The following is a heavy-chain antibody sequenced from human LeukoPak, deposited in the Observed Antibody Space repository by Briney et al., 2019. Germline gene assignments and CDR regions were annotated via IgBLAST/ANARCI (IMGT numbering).Heavy chain of an antibody. V-gene: IGHV1-69*04. CDR3: ARFPSAMVRGADANYYGMDV. J-gene: IGHJ6*02. CDR1: GGTFSSYA. CDR2: IIPILGIA. Sequence: SVKVSCKASGGTFSSYAISWVRQAPGQGLEWMGRIIPILGIANYAQKFQGRVTITADKSTSTAYMELSSLRSEDTAVYYCARFPSAMVRGADANYYGMDVWGQGTTVSVSS. D-gene: IGHD3-10*01.